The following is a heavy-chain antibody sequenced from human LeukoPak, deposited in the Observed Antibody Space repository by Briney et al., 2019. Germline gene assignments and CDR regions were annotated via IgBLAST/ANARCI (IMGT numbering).Heavy chain of an antibody. V-gene: IGHV4-34*01. CDR2: INHSGST. Sequence: SETLSLTCAVYGGSFSGYYWSWIRQPPGKGLEWIGEINHSGSTNYNPSLKSRVTISVDTSKNQFSLKLSSVTAADTAVYYCARLYYDILTGYYEFDYWGQGTLVTVSS. CDR1: GGSFSGYY. CDR3: ARLYYDILTGYYEFDY. D-gene: IGHD3-9*01. J-gene: IGHJ4*02.